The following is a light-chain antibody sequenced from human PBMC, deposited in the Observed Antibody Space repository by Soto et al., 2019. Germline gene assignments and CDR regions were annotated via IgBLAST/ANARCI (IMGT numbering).Light chain of an antibody. Sequence: EIVMTQSPATLSVSPGERATLSCRASQSISSNLAWYQQKPGQAPRLLIYGASTRATDIPARFSGSGSGTEFTLTINSLRSEDFAVYCCQQYNYWPPWTFGQGTKV. V-gene: IGKV3-15*01. CDR1: QSISSN. CDR3: QQYNYWPPWT. CDR2: GAS. J-gene: IGKJ1*01.